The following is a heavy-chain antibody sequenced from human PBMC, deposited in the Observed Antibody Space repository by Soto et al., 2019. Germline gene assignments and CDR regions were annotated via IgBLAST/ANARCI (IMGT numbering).Heavy chain of an antibody. CDR3: ARGYYYDSSGYPSYVDY. CDR2: IIPIFGTA. V-gene: IGHV1-69*13. J-gene: IGHJ4*02. D-gene: IGHD3-22*01. CDR1: GGTFSSYA. Sequence: ASVKVSCKASGGTFSSYAISWVRQAPGQGLEWMGGIIPIFGTANYAQKFQGRVTITADESTSTAYMELSSLRSEDTAVYYCARGYYYDSSGYPSYVDYWGQGTLVTVSS.